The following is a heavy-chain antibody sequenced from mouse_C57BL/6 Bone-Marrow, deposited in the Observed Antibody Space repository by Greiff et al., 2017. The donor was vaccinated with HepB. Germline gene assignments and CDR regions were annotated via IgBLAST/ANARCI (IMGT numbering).Heavy chain of an antibody. CDR3: ARRFHLYYFDY. CDR2: IYPRSGNT. J-gene: IGHJ2*01. V-gene: IGHV1-81*01. CDR1: GYTFTSYG. Sequence: VQRVESGAELARPGASVKLSCKASGYTFTSYGISWVKQRTGQGLEWIGEIYPRSGNTYYNEKFKGKATLTADKSSSTAYMELRSLTSEDSAVYFCARRFHLYYFDYWGQGTTLTVSS.